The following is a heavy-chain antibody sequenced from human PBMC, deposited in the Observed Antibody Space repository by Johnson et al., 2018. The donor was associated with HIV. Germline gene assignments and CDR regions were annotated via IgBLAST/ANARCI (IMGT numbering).Heavy chain of an antibody. Sequence: EVQLVESGGVVVQPGGSLRLSCAASGFTFDDYAMHWVRQAPGKGLEWVSLISWDGGSTYYADSVKGRFTISRDNSKNSLYLQMNSLRAEDTALYYCARSDYDSSGYYAFDIWGQGTMVTVSS. J-gene: IGHJ3*02. CDR2: ISWDGGST. V-gene: IGHV3-43D*03. CDR1: GFTFDDYA. D-gene: IGHD3-22*01. CDR3: ARSDYDSSGYYAFDI.